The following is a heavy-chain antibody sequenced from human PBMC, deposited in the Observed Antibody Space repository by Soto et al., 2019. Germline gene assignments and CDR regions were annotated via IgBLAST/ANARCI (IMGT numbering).Heavy chain of an antibody. J-gene: IGHJ4*02. CDR2: ISGSGGST. Sequence: EVQLLESGGGLVQPGGSLRLSCSASGFTFSRYAMTWVRQAPGKGLEWVSAISGSGGSTSYTDSVKGRFTISRDNSKNTLHLQMNSLRVEDTAVYYCAKSTGSGSYPMDFWGQGTLVTVSS. D-gene: IGHD1-26*01. CDR3: AKSTGSGSYPMDF. CDR1: GFTFSRYA. V-gene: IGHV3-23*01.